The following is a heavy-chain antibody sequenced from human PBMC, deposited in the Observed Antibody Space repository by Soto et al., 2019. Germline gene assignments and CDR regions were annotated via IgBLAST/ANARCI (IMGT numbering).Heavy chain of an antibody. V-gene: IGHV3-23*01. D-gene: IGHD2-15*01. CDR2: ISGTGDST. J-gene: IGHJ3*02. CDR1: GFTFSNYA. CDR3: AKDRWGVEDIVVVVAGTFDAFDI. Sequence: GGSLRLSCAASGFTFSNYAMSWVRQAPGKGLEWVSGISGTGDSTYYADSVKGRFTISRDTSKNTLDLRMNSLRAEDTAVYYCAKDRWGVEDIVVVVAGTFDAFDIWGQGTVVTVSS.